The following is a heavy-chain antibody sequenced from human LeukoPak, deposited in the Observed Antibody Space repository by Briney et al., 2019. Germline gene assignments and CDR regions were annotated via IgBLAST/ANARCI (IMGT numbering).Heavy chain of an antibody. CDR2: ISGSGGST. V-gene: IGHV3-23*01. J-gene: IGHJ4*02. CDR3: AKREYYYDSSGPGIDY. Sequence: PGGSLRLSCAASGFTVSSNYMSWVRQAPGKGLEWVSAISGSGGSTYYADSVKGRFTISRDNSKNTLYLQMNSLRAEDTAVYYCAKREYYYDSSGPGIDYWGQGTLVTVSS. CDR1: GFTVSSNY. D-gene: IGHD3-22*01.